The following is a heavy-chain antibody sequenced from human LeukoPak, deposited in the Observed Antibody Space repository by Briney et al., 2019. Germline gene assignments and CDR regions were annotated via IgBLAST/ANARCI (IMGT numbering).Heavy chain of an antibody. D-gene: IGHD2-8*02. CDR2: IIPIFGTA. V-gene: IGHV1-69*05. J-gene: IGHJ4*02. CDR3: ARDPDVLVVRGLINDY. CDR1: GGTFSSYA. Sequence: SVKVSCKASGGTFSSYAISWVRQAPGQGLEWMGRIIPIFGTANYAQKFQGRVTITTDESTSTAYMELSSLRSEDTAVYYCARDPDVLVVRGLINDYWGQGTLVTVSS.